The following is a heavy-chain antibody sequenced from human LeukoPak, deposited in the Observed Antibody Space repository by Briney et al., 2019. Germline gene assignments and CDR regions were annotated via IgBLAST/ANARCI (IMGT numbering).Heavy chain of an antibody. CDR2: IKQDGSEK. V-gene: IGHV3-7*01. Sequence: PGGSLRLSCAASGFTFSSYWMSWVRQAPGKGLEWVANIKQDGSEKYYVDSVKGRFTISRDNAKNSLYLQMNSLRAEDTAVYYCASEYQLLWHYYFDYWGQGTLVTVSS. J-gene: IGHJ4*02. CDR1: GFTFSSYW. D-gene: IGHD2-2*01. CDR3: ASEYQLLWHYYFDY.